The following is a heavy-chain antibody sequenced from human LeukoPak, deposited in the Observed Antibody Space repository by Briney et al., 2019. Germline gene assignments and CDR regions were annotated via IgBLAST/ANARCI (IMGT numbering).Heavy chain of an antibody. Sequence: ASVKVSCKASGYTFTSYGISWVRQAPGQGLEWMGWMNPNSGNTGYAQKFQGRVTMTRNTSISTAYMELSSLRSEDTAVYYCARAISGDYYYYMDVWGKGTTVTVSS. CDR3: ARAISGDYYYYMDV. V-gene: IGHV1-8*02. CDR1: GYTFTSYG. D-gene: IGHD3-9*01. CDR2: MNPNSGNT. J-gene: IGHJ6*03.